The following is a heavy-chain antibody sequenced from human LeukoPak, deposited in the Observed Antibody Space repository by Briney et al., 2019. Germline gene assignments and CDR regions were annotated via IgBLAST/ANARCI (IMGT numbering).Heavy chain of an antibody. V-gene: IGHV3-30-3*01. CDR2: ISYDGSNK. CDR1: GFTFRSYA. J-gene: IGHJ6*02. D-gene: IGHD6-19*01. CDR3: ARARIAVASGLDV. Sequence: GGSLRLSCAAAGFTFRSYAMHWVRQAPGKGLEWVAVISYDGSNKEYADSVKGRITMSRDNSKNTLYLQMNSVRAEDTAVYYCARARIAVASGLDVWGQGTTVTVSS.